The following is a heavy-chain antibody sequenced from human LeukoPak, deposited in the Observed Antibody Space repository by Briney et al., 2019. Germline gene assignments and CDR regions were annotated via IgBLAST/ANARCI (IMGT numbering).Heavy chain of an antibody. CDR3: ARDREYDSSGYYYRAGLFDI. Sequence: SQTLSLTCTVSGGSISSGGYYWSWIRQHPGKGVEWIGYIYYSGSTYYNPSLKSRVTISVDTSKNQFSLKLSSVTAADTAVYYCARDREYDSSGYYYRAGLFDIWGQGTMVTVSS. D-gene: IGHD3-22*01. CDR2: IYYSGST. V-gene: IGHV4-31*03. J-gene: IGHJ3*02. CDR1: GGSISSGGYY.